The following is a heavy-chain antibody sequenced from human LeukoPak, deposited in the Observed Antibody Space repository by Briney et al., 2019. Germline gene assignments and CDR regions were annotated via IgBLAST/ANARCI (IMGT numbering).Heavy chain of an antibody. CDR3: ARGWNYAFRFDY. CDR1: GFSFSDYW. J-gene: IGHJ4*02. Sequence: PGGSLRLSCAASGFSFSDYWMTWVPPAPGQGLEWVAHIKQNGSEKYYVDSIKGRFTISRDNAKNLVYLQMNSLRAEDTAVYYCARGWNYAFRFDYWGQGTLVTVSS. V-gene: IGHV3-7*01. D-gene: IGHD1-7*01. CDR2: IKQNGSEK.